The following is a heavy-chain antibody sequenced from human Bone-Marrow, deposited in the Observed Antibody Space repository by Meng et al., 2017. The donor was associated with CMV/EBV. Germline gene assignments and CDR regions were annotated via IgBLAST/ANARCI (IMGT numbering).Heavy chain of an antibody. Sequence: GESLKISCAASGFTFSSYSMNWVRQAPGKGLEWVSSISSSSSYIYYADSVKGRFTISRDNAKNSLYLQMNSLRAEDTAVYYRARGHRSSTSCYRHYFDYWGQGTLVTVSS. CDR3: ARGHRSSTSCYRHYFDY. V-gene: IGHV3-21*01. CDR2: ISSSSSYI. J-gene: IGHJ4*02. CDR1: GFTFSSYS. D-gene: IGHD2-2*01.